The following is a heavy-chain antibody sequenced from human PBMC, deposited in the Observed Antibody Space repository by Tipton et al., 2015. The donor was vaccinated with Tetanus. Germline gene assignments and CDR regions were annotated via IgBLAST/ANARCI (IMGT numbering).Heavy chain of an antibody. CDR2: IYSGGST. J-gene: IGHJ4*02. CDR1: GFTVSSNY. D-gene: IGHD1-1*01. V-gene: IGHV3-53*01. Sequence: SLRLSCAASGFTVSSNYMSWVRQAPGKGLEWVSVIYSGGSTYYADSVKGRFTISRDNSKNTLYLQMNSLRAKDTAVYYCARARVGTTLSYYFDYWGQGTLVTVSS. CDR3: ARARVGTTLSYYFDY.